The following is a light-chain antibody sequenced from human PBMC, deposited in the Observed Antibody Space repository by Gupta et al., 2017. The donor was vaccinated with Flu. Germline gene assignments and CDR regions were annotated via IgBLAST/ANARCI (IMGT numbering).Light chain of an antibody. J-gene: IGKJ4*01. CDR1: QSVSSY. CDR2: DAS. CDR3: QQRSNWPPEVT. Sequence: LSLSPGERATLSCRASQSVSSYLAWYQQKPGQAPRLLIYDASNRATGIPARFSGSGSGTDFTLTISSLEPEDFAVYYCQQRSNWPPEVTFGGGTKVEIK. V-gene: IGKV3-11*01.